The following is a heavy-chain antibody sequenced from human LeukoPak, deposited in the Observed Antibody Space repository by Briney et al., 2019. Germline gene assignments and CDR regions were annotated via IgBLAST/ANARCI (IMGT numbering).Heavy chain of an antibody. D-gene: IGHD1-26*01. CDR3: ARKGASLYWYLDL. CDR2: SRNKANSYAT. CDR1: GFTFSPYS. J-gene: IGHJ2*01. Sequence: RGSLSLSRAASGFTFSPYSMNWVRQAPGKGLEWVGRSRNKANSYATEYAASVKGRFTISRDDSKNSLYLQMNSLKTEDTAVYYCARKGASLYWYLDLWGRGTLVTVSS. V-gene: IGHV3-72*01.